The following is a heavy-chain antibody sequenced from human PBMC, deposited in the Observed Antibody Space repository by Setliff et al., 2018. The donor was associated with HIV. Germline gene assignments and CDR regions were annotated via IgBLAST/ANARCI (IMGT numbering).Heavy chain of an antibody. CDR3: ARGADYLGIPSYYYYYMDV. J-gene: IGHJ6*03. Sequence: ASVKVSCKASGYTFTNYDIYWVRQATGQGLQWMGWVNPNSGNTGYEQKFQGRVTMTRDTYISTVYMELSSLRSEDTAVYYCARGADYLGIPSYYYYYMDVWGQGTTVTVSS. CDR2: VNPNSGNT. CDR1: GYTFTNYD. D-gene: IGHD7-27*01. V-gene: IGHV1-8*02.